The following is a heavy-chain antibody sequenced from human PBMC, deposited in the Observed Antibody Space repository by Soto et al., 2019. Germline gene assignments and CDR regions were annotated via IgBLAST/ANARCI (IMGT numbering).Heavy chain of an antibody. J-gene: IGHJ4*02. V-gene: IGHV3-30*18. Sequence: QVQLVESGGGVVQPGRSLRLSCAASGFTFSSYGMHWVRQAPGKGLEWVAVISYDGSHTYYADSVKGRFTISRDNSKNTLYLQMDSLRAEDTAVYYCAKVRGFGGVIVSMLDYWGQGTLVTVSS. D-gene: IGHD3-16*02. CDR2: ISYDGSHT. CDR3: AKVRGFGGVIVSMLDY. CDR1: GFTFSSYG.